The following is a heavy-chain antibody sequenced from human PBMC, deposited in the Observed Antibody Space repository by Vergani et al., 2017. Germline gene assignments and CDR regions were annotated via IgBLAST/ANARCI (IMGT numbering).Heavy chain of an antibody. V-gene: IGHV4-4*09. Sequence: QVQLQESGPGLVKSSETLSLTCSVSFYSIRNLYCNWIRQPPGKGLEWIGYIYSTGSTHHNPSLRRRINMSVDTSKNQFSLKLNSVTAADTAMYYCARMGGYDEGDAFRIGYFDSWGPGILVTVSS. CDR3: ARMGGYDEGDAFRIGYFDS. J-gene: IGHJ4*02. CDR1: FYSIRNLY. CDR2: IYSTGST. D-gene: IGHD3-22*01.